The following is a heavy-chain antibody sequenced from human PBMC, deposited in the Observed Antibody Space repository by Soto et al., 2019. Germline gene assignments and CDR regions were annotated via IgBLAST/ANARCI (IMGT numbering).Heavy chain of an antibody. V-gene: IGHV4-30-4*01. J-gene: IGHJ4*02. CDR1: GGSISSGDYY. CDR3: ASGESSGYYRPPPH. CDR2: IYYSGST. Sequence: QVQLQESGPGLVKPSQTLSVTCTVSGGSISSGDYYWSWIRQPPRKGLEWIGYIYYSGSTYYNPSLKSRVTISVDTFKNQLSLKLSSVTAADSAVYYCASGESSGYYRPPPHWGQATLLTVSS. D-gene: IGHD3-22*01.